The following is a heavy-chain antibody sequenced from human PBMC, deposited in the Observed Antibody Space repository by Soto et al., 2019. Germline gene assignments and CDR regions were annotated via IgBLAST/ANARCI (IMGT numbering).Heavy chain of an antibody. J-gene: IGHJ3*02. Sequence: EVQLLESGGGLVQPGGSLRLSCAASGFTFSSYAMSWVRQAPGKGLEWVSAISGSGGSTYYADSVKGRFTISRDNSKNTLYLQMNSLRAEDTAVYYCAKGTRGYSGYDCTFDILGQGTMVTVSS. D-gene: IGHD5-12*01. CDR1: GFTFSSYA. CDR3: AKGTRGYSGYDCTFDI. CDR2: ISGSGGST. V-gene: IGHV3-23*01.